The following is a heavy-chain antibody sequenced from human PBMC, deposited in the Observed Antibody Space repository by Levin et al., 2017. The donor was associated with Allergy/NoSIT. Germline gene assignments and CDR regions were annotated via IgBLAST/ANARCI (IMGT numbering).Heavy chain of an antibody. J-gene: IGHJ4*02. CDR2: ISYDGSNK. CDR3: AKDRYSGYDGDDY. D-gene: IGHD5-12*01. Sequence: GESLKISCAASGFTFSSYGMHWVRQAPGKGLEWVAVISYDGSNKYYADSVKGRFTISRDNSKNTLYLQMNSLRAEDTAVYYCAKDRYSGYDGDDYWGQGTLVTVSS. V-gene: IGHV3-30*18. CDR1: GFTFSSYG.